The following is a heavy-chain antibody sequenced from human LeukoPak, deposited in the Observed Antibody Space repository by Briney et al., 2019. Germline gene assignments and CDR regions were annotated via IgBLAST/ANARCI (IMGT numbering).Heavy chain of an antibody. CDR1: GGSFSGYY. CDR2: INHSGST. J-gene: IGHJ3*02. V-gene: IGHV4-34*01. D-gene: IGHD2-15*01. Sequence: SETLSLTCAVYGGSFSGYYWSWIRQPPGKGLEWIGEINHSGSTNYNPSLKSRVTISVDTSKNQFSLQLSSVTAADTPVSYCARGPGGHDAFDIWGHGTMVTVSS. CDR3: ARGPGGHDAFDI.